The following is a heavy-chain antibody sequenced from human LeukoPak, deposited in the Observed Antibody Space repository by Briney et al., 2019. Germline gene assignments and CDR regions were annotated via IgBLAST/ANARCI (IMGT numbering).Heavy chain of an antibody. CDR2: IIPILGIA. V-gene: IGHV1-69*04. J-gene: IGHJ6*02. Sequence: SVKVSCKASGGTFSSYAISWVRQAPGQGLEWMGRIIPILGIANYAQKFQGRVTITADKSTSTAYMELSSLRSEDTAVYYCAREGYYYYGMDVWGQGTTVTVSS. CDR1: GGTFSSYA. CDR3: AREGYYYYGMDV.